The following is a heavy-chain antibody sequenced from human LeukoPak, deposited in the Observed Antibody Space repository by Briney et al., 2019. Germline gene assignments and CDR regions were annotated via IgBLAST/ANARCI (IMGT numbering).Heavy chain of an antibody. D-gene: IGHD3-16*01. V-gene: IGHV4-61*02. CDR2: IYTSGST. J-gene: IGHJ6*04. CDR3: ARGPLGLSCMDV. CDR1: GGSISSGSYY. Sequence: SQTLSLTCTVSGGSISSGSYYWSWIRQPAGKGLEWIVRIYTSGSTNYNPSLKSRVTISVDTSKNRFSLKLSSVTAADTAVYYCARGPLGLSCMDVWGKGTTVTVSS.